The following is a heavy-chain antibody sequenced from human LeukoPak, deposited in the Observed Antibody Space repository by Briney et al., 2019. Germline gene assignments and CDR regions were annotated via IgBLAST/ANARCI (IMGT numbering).Heavy chain of an antibody. CDR1: GFTFSDAW. V-gene: IGHV3-15*01. Sequence: PGGSLRLSCAASGFTFSDAWMSWVRQAPGKGLEWVGRIKSKTDGGTTDYAAPVKGRFTISRDDSKNTLYLQMNSLRAEDTAVYYCARDNSNWYWFDYWGQGTLVTVSS. J-gene: IGHJ4*02. D-gene: IGHD6-13*01. CDR3: ARDNSNWYWFDY. CDR2: IKSKTDGGTT.